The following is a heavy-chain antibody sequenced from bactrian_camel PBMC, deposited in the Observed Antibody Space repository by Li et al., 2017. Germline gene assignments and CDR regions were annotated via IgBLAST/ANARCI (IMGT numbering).Heavy chain of an antibody. CDR1: KWYITNYC. CDR2: IHTEPGTT. CDR3: AANSRGMWVRPSYDY. V-gene: IGHV3S35*01. Sequence: EVQLVESGGGSVQAGGSLRLSCAPSKWYITNYCLGWFRQFPGKEREGVASIHTEPGTTYYDDSVKGRFFISQDKGTVYLQMDTLKSEDTAMYYCAANSRGMWVRPSYDYWGQGTQVTVS. D-gene: IGHD2*01. J-gene: IGHJ4*01.